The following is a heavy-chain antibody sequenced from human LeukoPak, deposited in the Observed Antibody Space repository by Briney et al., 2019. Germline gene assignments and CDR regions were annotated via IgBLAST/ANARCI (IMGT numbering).Heavy chain of an antibody. D-gene: IGHD5-12*01. J-gene: IGHJ4*02. V-gene: IGHV3-23*01. CDR2: ISGSGGST. CDR1: GFTFSSYG. Sequence: PGGSLRLSCAASGFTFSSYGMSWVRQAPGKGLEWVSGISGSGGSTYYADSVKGRFTISRDNSKNTLYLQMNSLRAEDTAVYYCAKDRRDESGYSGYDSDYWGQGTLVTVSS. CDR3: AKDRRDESGYSGYDSDY.